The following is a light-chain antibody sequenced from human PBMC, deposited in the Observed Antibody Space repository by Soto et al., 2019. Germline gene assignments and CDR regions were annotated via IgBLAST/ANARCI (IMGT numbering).Light chain of an antibody. CDR3: QQRSNWPPVIT. CDR2: DAS. CDR1: QTFSSH. Sequence: EIVLTQSPATLSLSPGERATLSCRASQTFSSHLAWYQQKPGQAPRLLIYDASKRATGIPARFSGRGSGTAFTLTISSFEPEDFAVYYCQQRSNWPPVITFGQGTRLEIK. J-gene: IGKJ5*01. V-gene: IGKV3-11*01.